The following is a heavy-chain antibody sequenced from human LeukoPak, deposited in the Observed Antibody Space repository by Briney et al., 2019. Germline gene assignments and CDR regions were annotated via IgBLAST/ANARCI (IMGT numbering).Heavy chain of an antibody. CDR1: GGSISSSSYY. J-gene: IGHJ4*02. V-gene: IGHV4-39*01. CDR2: IYYSGST. Sequence: SETLSLTCTVSGGSISSSSYYWGWIRQPPGKGLEWIGSIYYSGSTYYNPSLKSRVTISVDTSKNQFSLKLSSVTAADTAVYYYARRVSSSWYGSYYFDYWGQGTLVTVSS. D-gene: IGHD6-13*01. CDR3: ARRVSSSWYGSYYFDY.